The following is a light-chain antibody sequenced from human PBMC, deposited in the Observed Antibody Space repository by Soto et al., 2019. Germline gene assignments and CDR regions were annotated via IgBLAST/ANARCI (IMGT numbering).Light chain of an antibody. V-gene: IGLV2-14*01. CDR3: CSSAGSRTFV. Sequence: QSVLSQPASVSGSPGQSITISCTGTSSDVGDYNYVSWYQQHPGKAPKLMISAVSNRPSGVSDRFSGSKSGNTASLTISGLQAEDEADYYCCSSAGSRTFVFGTGTKSPS. J-gene: IGLJ1*01. CDR1: SSDVGDYNY. CDR2: AVS.